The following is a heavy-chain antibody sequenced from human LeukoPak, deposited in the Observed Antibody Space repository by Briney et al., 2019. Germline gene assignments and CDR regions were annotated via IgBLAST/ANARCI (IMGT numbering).Heavy chain of an antibody. CDR1: GGSISSSSYY. J-gene: IGHJ4*02. D-gene: IGHD3-3*01. Sequence: PSETLSLTCTVSGGSISSSSYYWGWIRQPPGKGLEWIGSIYYSGSTYYNPSLKSRVTISVDTSKNQFFLKLSSVTAADTAVYYCARQRDFWSQYYFDYWGQGTLVTVSS. CDR2: IYYSGST. CDR3: ARQRDFWSQYYFDY. V-gene: IGHV4-39*01.